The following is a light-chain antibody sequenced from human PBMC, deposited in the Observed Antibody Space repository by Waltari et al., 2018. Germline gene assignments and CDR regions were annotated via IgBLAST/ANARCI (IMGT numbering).Light chain of an antibody. CDR3: SSRDSSGNHVL. CDR1: CLRTYF. Sequence: SSGLTQDPAVSVALGQTVRITCQGDCLRTYFATWYHQKPGQAPLLVIYGKNNRPSGIPDRFSGSSSEDTTALTITGAQAEDEADYFCSSRDSSGNHVLFGGGTKLTVL. V-gene: IGLV3-19*01. J-gene: IGLJ3*02. CDR2: GKN.